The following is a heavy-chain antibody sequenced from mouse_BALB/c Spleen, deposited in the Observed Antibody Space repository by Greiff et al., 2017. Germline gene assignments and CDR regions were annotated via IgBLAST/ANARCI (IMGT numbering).Heavy chain of an antibody. D-gene: IGHD1-1*01. CDR3: ARNYGSSYVDY. J-gene: IGHJ2*01. CDR2: ISSGGST. CDR1: GFTFSSYA. Sequence: EVKVEESGGGLVKPGGSLKLSCAASGFTFSSYAMSWVRQTPEKRLEWVASISSGGSTYYPDSVKGRFTISRDNARNILYLQMSSLRSEDTAMYYCARNYGSSYVDYWGQGTTLTVSS. V-gene: IGHV5-6-5*01.